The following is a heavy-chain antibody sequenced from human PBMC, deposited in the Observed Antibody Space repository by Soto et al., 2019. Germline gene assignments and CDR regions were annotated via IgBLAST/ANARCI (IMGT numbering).Heavy chain of an antibody. V-gene: IGHV1-3*01. CDR1: GYTFTTYA. Sequence: ASVKVSCKASGYTFTTYAIHWVRQAPGQRLEWMGWISAGNENTKYSQKFQGRVTITTDTSATTAYMELSSLRSEDTAVYYCARVDSLRSPYYFDYWGQGTLVTVSS. CDR3: ARVDSLRSPYYFDY. J-gene: IGHJ4*02. CDR2: ISAGNENT.